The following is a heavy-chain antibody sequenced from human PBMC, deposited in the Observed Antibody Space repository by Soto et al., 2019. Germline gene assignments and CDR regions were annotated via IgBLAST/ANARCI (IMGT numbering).Heavy chain of an antibody. Sequence: GGSLRLSCAASGFTFSSYAMHWVRQAPGKGLEWVAVISYDGSNKYYADSVKGRFTISRDNSKNTLYLQMNSLRAEDTAVYYCARDPRFLEWLGAFDIWGQGTMVTVSS. CDR3: ARDPRFLEWLGAFDI. J-gene: IGHJ3*02. CDR1: GFTFSSYA. CDR2: ISYDGSNK. D-gene: IGHD3-3*01. V-gene: IGHV3-30-3*01.